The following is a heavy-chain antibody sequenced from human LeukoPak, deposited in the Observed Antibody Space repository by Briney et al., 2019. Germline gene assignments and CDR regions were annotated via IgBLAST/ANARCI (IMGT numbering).Heavy chain of an antibody. CDR1: GYTFTSYA. V-gene: IGHV7-4-1*02. CDR2: INTNTGNP. D-gene: IGHD5/OR15-5a*01. CDR3: ARDLRGDAFDI. Sequence: ASVKVSCKASGYTFTSYAMNWVRQAPGQGLEWMGWINTNTGNPTYAQGFTGRFVFSLDTSVSTAYLRISSLKAEDTAVYHCARDLRGDAFDIWGQGTMVTVSS. J-gene: IGHJ3*02.